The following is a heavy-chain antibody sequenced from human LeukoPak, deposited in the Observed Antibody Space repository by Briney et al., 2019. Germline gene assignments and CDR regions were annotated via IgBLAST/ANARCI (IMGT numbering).Heavy chain of an antibody. Sequence: PGGSLRLSCAVSGFTFTSYRMSWVRQAPGKGLEWVANINEDGSYKFHADSVKGRLTISRDNSKNSLYLQMSSLRADDTAVYYCARDATRGGDNDYWGQGTRVIVSS. CDR1: GFTFTSYR. CDR3: ARDATRGGDNDY. D-gene: IGHD2-21*02. V-gene: IGHV3-7*01. CDR2: INEDGSYK. J-gene: IGHJ4*02.